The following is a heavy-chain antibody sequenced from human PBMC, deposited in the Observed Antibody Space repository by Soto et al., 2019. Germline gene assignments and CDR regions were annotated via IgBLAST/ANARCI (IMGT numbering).Heavy chain of an antibody. CDR1: GYGFSNYV. J-gene: IGHJ6*03. CDR3: ARGAASGYSYFYYMDV. V-gene: IGHV1-18*01. D-gene: IGHD6-13*01. CDR2: DDPDNVHT. Sequence: QVQLVQSGPEVKKPGTSVKVSCKTSGYGFSNYVVSWVRQAPGQGLEWVGRDDPDNVHTKYAQKVQGRATMATDTATNTAYMELRSLTFDDSAVYYCARGAASGYSYFYYMDVWGKGTTVTVSS.